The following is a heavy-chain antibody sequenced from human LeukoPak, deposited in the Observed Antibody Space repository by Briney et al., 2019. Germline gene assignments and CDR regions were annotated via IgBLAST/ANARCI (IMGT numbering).Heavy chain of an antibody. V-gene: IGHV1-69*13. CDR2: IIPIFGTA. J-gene: IGHJ6*02. CDR3: AREGRSYRGTISYGMDV. D-gene: IGHD2-2*01. Sequence: SVKVSCKASGGTFSSYAIGWVRQALGQGLEWMGGIIPIFGTANYAQKFQGRVTITADESTSTAYMELSSLRSEDTAVYYCAREGRSYRGTISYGMDVWGQGTTVTVSS. CDR1: GGTFSSYA.